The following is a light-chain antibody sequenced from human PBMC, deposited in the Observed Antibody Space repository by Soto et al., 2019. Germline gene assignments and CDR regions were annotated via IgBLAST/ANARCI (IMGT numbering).Light chain of an antibody. Sequence: DIPLTQSPGTLSLSPGAIAPLSCRASQNFGSSYLAWYQQKPGQAPRLLIYDASSRATGIPDRFSGSGSGTDFTLTISRLEPEDFGVYFCHQYGKSPRTFGQGTKVDIK. CDR2: DAS. CDR1: QNFGSSY. J-gene: IGKJ1*01. V-gene: IGKV3-20*01. CDR3: HQYGKSPRT.